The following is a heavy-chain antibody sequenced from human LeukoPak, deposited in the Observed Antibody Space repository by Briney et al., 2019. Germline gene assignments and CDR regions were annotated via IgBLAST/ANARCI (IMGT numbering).Heavy chain of an antibody. CDR3: AKGGYCSGGGCYIQFYFDF. CDR2: ISGSGGGT. V-gene: IGHV3-23*01. CDR1: GFTFSSYA. Sequence: PGGSLRLSCAASGFTFSSYAMNWVRQAPGKGLERVSSISGSGGGTYYADSVKGRFTIARDNSKNTLYLQMNSLRAEDTAVYYCAKGGYCSGGGCYIQFYFDFWGQGTLVTVSS. J-gene: IGHJ4*02. D-gene: IGHD2-15*01.